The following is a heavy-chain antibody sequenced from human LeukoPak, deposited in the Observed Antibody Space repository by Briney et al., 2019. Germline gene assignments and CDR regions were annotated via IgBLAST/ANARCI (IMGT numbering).Heavy chain of an antibody. J-gene: IGHJ4*02. D-gene: IGHD3-10*01. CDR2: INHGGST. Sequence: PSESLSPTCAVYGGSFSGYYWRWIRQPPGKGQEFIWAINHGGSTNYNPYLKSRVTISVDTSKYQFSLKLSSVTAADTAVYYCARGWDRILLWFGELPDTNFDYWGQGTLVTVSS. CDR3: ARGWDRILLWFGELPDTNFDY. V-gene: IGHV4-34*01. CDR1: GGSFSGYY.